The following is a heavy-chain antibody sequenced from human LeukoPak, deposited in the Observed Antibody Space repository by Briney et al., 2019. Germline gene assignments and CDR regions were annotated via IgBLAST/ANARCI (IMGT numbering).Heavy chain of an antibody. Sequence: RSERLFCAASGFTVSSYFMSWVRQAPRKGLEWVSVIHSGGSTLYADSVKGRFTISRHNSKNTLYLQVNSLRAEDTAVYFCARGGSSGNDYSSFATWGQGTMVTVSS. CDR1: GFTVSSYF. J-gene: IGHJ3*02. CDR2: IHSGGST. D-gene: IGHD5-12*01. V-gene: IGHV3-53*04. CDR3: ARGGSSGNDYSSFAT.